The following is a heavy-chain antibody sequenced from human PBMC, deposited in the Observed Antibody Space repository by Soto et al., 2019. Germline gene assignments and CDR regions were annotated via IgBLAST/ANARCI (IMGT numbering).Heavy chain of an antibody. CDR1: GGTFSSYS. CDR3: GRDGGRHWGGIDY. CDR2: IIPLFGTA. V-gene: IGHV1-69*01. D-gene: IGHD1-26*01. J-gene: IGHJ4*02. Sequence: QVQLVQSGAEVKKPWSSVKVSCKASGGTFSSYSINWVRQAPGQGLEWMGEIIPLFGTANYAQKFQGRVPITADDYTGTAYMEVGCLRAEETAVYSCGRDGGRHWGGIDYGGQGTLVTVSS.